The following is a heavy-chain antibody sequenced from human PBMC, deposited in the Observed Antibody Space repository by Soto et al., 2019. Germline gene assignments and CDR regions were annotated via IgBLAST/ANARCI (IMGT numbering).Heavy chain of an antibody. Sequence: DVQLVESGGGLVKPGGSLRLSCTASGFTFNLYTLNWVRQAPGKGLAWVSSISSTSSYIYYADSVKGRFAISRDNAEKSPFLQMSDLRAEDTALYYCATEGRSGYRNFDFWCQGTLVSVSS. J-gene: IGHJ4*02. CDR1: GFTFNLYT. CDR2: ISSTSSYI. CDR3: ATEGRSGYRNFDF. D-gene: IGHD3-22*01. V-gene: IGHV3-21*01.